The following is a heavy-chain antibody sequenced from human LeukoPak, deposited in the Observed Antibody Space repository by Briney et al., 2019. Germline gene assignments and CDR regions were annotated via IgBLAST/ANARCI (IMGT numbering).Heavy chain of an antibody. J-gene: IGHJ4*02. CDR3: ARDYYDSSGYYYLFDY. CDR2: INPSGGST. D-gene: IGHD3-22*01. Sequence: GASVKVSCKASGYTFTSYYMHWVRQAPGQGLEWMGIINPSGGSTSYAQKFQGRVTMTRDMSTSTVYMELSSLRSEDTAVYYCARDYYDSSGYYYLFDYWGQGTLVTVSS. CDR1: GYTFTSYY. V-gene: IGHV1-46*01.